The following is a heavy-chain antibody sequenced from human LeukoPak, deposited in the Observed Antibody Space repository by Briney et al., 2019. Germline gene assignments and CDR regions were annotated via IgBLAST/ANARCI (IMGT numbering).Heavy chain of an antibody. CDR2: IKSAGSSI. CDR3: TTDLDYGAKSSLVF. D-gene: IGHD3-16*01. J-gene: IGHJ4*02. CDR1: GFTFSSYG. V-gene: IGHV3-74*03. Sequence: GGSLRLSCAASGFTFSSYGMSWVRQAPGKGLVWVSRIKSAGSSIMYADSVKGRFTISRHNAKNTLYLQMNSLRAEDTAVSYETTDLDYGAKSSLVFWGQGTLVTVSS.